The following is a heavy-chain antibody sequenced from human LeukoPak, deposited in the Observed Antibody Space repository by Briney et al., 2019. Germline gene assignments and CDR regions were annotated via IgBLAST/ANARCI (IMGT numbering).Heavy chain of an antibody. D-gene: IGHD6-13*01. CDR1: GGSISSSTYY. V-gene: IGHV4-39*01. Sequence: SETLSLTCTVSGGSISSSTYYWGWIRQPPGKGLEWIGSIYYSGSTYYNPSLKGRVMISVDTSKNQFSLSSVTAADTAVYYCARHSRGPSAGPAFDYWGQGTLVTVSS. CDR3: ARHSRGPSAGPAFDY. J-gene: IGHJ4*02. CDR2: IYYSGST.